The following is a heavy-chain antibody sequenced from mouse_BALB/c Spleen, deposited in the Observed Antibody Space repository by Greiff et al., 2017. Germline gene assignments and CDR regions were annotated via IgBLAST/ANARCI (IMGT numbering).Heavy chain of an antibody. J-gene: IGHJ1*01. CDR2: ISSGGST. V-gene: IGHV5-6-5*01. D-gene: IGHD2-2*01. CDR3: AREGLRRWYFDV. CDR1: GFTFSSYA. Sequence: EVQGVESGGGLVKPGGSLKLSCAASGFTFSSYAMSWVRQTPEKRLEWVASISSGGSTYYPDSVKGRFTISRDNARNILYLQMSSLRSEDTAMYYCAREGLRRWYFDVWGAGTTVTVSS.